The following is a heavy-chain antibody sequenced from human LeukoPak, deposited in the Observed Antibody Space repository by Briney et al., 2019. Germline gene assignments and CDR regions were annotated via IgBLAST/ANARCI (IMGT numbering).Heavy chain of an antibody. CDR2: ISWNSGSI. V-gene: IGHV3-9*01. CDR1: GFTFDHYA. Sequence: GRSLRLSCAASGFTFDHYAMHWVRQAPGKGLEWVSGISWNSGSIGYADSVKGRFTISRDNAKNTLYLQMNSLRAEDTAVYYCAKDKIGMHFDYWGQGTLVTVSS. D-gene: IGHD1-1*01. CDR3: AKDKIGMHFDY. J-gene: IGHJ4*02.